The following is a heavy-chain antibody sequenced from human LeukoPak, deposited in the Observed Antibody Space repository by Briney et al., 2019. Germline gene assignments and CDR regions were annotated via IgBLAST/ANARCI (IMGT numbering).Heavy chain of an antibody. J-gene: IGHJ4*02. CDR1: GGSISSYY. D-gene: IGHD1-26*01. CDR2: IYSSVRT. V-gene: IGHV4-59*01. Sequence: SETLSLTCTVSGGSISSYYWSWIRQPPGNGLGWIANIYSSVRTNYNPSLKTRGTISIDTSKNQFSLNLSSVTTADTAIYYCARDIRIVGATLYFDYWGQGTLVTVSS. CDR3: ARDIRIVGATLYFDY.